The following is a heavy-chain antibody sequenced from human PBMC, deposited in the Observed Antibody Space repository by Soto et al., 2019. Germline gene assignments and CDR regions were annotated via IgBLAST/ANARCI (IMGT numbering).Heavy chain of an antibody. CDR1: GYTFTHYA. CDR2: INAGSGNT. Sequence: QVQLVQSGAEVKKPGASVKVSCTASGYTFTHYAIHWVRHAPGQRLEWMGFINAGSGNTKYSQTFQGRLTFTKDTSASTAYMDLSSLRSEDTAIYYGARGLAADGAWGQRTLVTVSS. D-gene: IGHD6-13*01. V-gene: IGHV1-3*01. J-gene: IGHJ5*02. CDR3: ARGLAADGA.